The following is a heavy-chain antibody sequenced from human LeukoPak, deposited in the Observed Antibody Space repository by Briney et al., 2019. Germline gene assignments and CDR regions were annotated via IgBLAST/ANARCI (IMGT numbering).Heavy chain of an antibody. CDR2: IYSGGTT. J-gene: IGHJ4*02. V-gene: IGHV3-53*01. CDR3: ARDQHFDY. Sequence: PGGSLRLSCAASGFTVSSNYMSWVRQAAGKGLEWVSVIYSGGTTYYADSVKGRFTISRDNSKNTLYLQMNSLRAEDTAMYYCARDQHFDYWGQGTLVTVSS. D-gene: IGHD2-21*01. CDR1: GFTVSSNY.